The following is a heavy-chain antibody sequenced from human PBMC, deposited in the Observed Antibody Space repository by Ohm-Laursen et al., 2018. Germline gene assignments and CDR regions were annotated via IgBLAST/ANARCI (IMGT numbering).Heavy chain of an antibody. CDR3: ARDDASNYPKIATFDY. V-gene: IGHV3-23*01. Sequence: GSLRLSCTASRFTFSNYAMSWVRQAPGQGLEWVSGISGSGTSIYYADSVKGRFTISRDNSKNTLYLQMNSLRAEDTAVYYCARDDASNYPKIATFDYWGQGTLVTVSS. CDR1: RFTFSNYA. J-gene: IGHJ4*02. D-gene: IGHD4-11*01. CDR2: ISGSGTSI.